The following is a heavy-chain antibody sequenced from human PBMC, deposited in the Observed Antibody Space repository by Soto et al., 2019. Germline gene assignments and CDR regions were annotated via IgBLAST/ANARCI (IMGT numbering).Heavy chain of an antibody. J-gene: IGHJ4*01. V-gene: IGHV4-30-4*01. CDR1: GGSISSGDYY. CDR2: IYNSGST. CDR3: ARDLGDYYFDF. D-gene: IGHD3-16*01. Sequence: QVQLQESGPGVVKPSQTLSLTCTVSGGSISSGDYYWTWIRQPPGKGLEYIGYIYNSGSTYYNPSLRSRVTISIDTSSNQFSLKVSSVTAGDTAVYYCARDLGDYYFDFWGHGSLVIVSS.